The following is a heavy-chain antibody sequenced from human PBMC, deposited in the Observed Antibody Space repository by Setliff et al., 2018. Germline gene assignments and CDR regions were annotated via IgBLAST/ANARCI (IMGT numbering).Heavy chain of an antibody. J-gene: IGHJ6*03. CDR3: VREGVDTRSSTDYRYYMDV. CDR2: TIPVFGTT. D-gene: IGHD5-18*01. V-gene: IGHV1-69*05. Sequence: SVKVSCKASGGTFRNYGISWVRQAPGQGLEWMGGTIPVFGTTDYSQKFQGRVTIITDESTSTAFMQLSSLKSEDTAVYYCVREGVDTRSSTDYRYYMDVWGKGTTVTVSS. CDR1: GGTFRNYG.